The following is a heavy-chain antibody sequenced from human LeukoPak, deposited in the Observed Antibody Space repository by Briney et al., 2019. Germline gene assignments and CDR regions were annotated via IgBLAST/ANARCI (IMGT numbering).Heavy chain of an antibody. V-gene: IGHV4-59*01. J-gene: IGHJ4*02. CDR1: GGSISSYY. CDR3: ARRVATINAVFDY. D-gene: IGHD5-12*01. Sequence: TPSQTLSLTCTVSGGSISSYYWSWIRQPPGKGLEWIGYIYYSGSTNYNPSLKSRVTISVDTSKTQFSLTLSSVTAADTAVYYCARRVATINAVFDYWGQGTLVTVSS. CDR2: IYYSGST.